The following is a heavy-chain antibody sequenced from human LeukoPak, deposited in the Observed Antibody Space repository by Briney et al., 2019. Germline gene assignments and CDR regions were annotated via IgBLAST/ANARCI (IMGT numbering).Heavy chain of an antibody. CDR2: ISSTSTYI. D-gene: IGHD5/OR15-5a*01. J-gene: IGHJ4*02. CDR1: GFTFGTFG. CDR3: VKSVGSSFYDTFDH. V-gene: IGHV3-21*01. Sequence: PGGSLRLSCTASGFTFGTFGMNWVRQAPGKGLEWVSSISSTSTYIYYTDSVRGRFTISRDNAKTSLYLQMNNLRADDTAVYYCVKSVGSSFYDTFDHWGQGTLATVSS.